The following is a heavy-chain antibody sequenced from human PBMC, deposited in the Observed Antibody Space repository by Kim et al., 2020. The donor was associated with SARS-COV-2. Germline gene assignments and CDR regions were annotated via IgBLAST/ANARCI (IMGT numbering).Heavy chain of an antibody. J-gene: IGHJ4*02. Sequence: FYANSVKGRFTISRDTSKNTLYLQMNSRRAEDTAVYYCARVPWELRSHFWGQGILVTVSS. D-gene: IGHD1-26*01. CDR3: ARVPWELRSHF. V-gene: IGHV3-23*01.